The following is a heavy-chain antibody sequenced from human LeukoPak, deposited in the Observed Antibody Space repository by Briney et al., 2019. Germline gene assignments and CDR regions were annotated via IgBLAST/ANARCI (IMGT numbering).Heavy chain of an antibody. D-gene: IGHD5-18*01. J-gene: IGHJ5*02. Sequence: ASVKVSCKASGYTFTSYGISWVRQAPGQGLEWMGWISAYNGNTNYAQKLQGRVTMTTDTSTSTAYMELRSLRSDDTAVYYCARVAGGIQLWPNNWFDPWGQGTLVTVSS. CDR2: ISAYNGNT. V-gene: IGHV1-18*01. CDR1: GYTFTSYG. CDR3: ARVAGGIQLWPNNWFDP.